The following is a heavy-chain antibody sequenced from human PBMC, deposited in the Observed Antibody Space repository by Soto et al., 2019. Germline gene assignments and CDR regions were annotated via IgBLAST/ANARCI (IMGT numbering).Heavy chain of an antibody. CDR2: ISGSGGTT. D-gene: IGHD3-3*01. J-gene: IGHJ6*02. CDR1: GFTFENYA. V-gene: IGHV3-23*01. Sequence: PGGSLRLSCVASGFTFENYAMSWVRQAPGKGLEWVSAISGSGGTTYYSDSVKGRFTISRDNSKNTVYLQMNDLRVEDAAEYFCAKDSWAIFGVPAGEYYDMDVCGQGTTVTVSS. CDR3: AKDSWAIFGVPAGEYYDMDV.